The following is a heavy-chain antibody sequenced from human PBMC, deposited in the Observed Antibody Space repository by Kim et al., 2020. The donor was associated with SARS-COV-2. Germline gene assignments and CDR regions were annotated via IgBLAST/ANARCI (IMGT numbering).Heavy chain of an antibody. J-gene: IGHJ5*02. Sequence: APVKGRFTISRDDSKNTLYLQMNSLKTEDTAVYYCTTGFPPYYYDSSGYHWGQGTLVTVSS. D-gene: IGHD3-22*01. CDR3: TTGFPPYYYDSSGYH. V-gene: IGHV3-15*01.